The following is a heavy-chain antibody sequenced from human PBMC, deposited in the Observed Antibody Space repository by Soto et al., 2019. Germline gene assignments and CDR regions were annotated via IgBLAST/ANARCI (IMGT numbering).Heavy chain of an antibody. Sequence: GGSLRLSCTASGFTFGDYAMSWFRQAPGKGLEWVGFIRSKAYGGTTEYAASVKGRFTISRDDSKSIAYLQMNSLKTEGTAVYYCTRDREPPLTIFGVVITSFDYWGQGTLVTVSS. CDR3: TRDREPPLTIFGVVITSFDY. V-gene: IGHV3-49*03. J-gene: IGHJ4*02. CDR1: GFTFGDYA. CDR2: IRSKAYGGTT. D-gene: IGHD3-3*01.